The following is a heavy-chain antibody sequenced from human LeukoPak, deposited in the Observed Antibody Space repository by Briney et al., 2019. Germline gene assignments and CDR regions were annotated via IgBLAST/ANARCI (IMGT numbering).Heavy chain of an antibody. J-gene: IGHJ4*02. V-gene: IGHV3-21*01. Sequence: GGSLRLSCAASGFTFSSYSMNWVRQAPGKGLEWVSSISSSSSYIYYADSVKGRFTISRDNAKNSLYLQMNSLRAEDTAVYYCASGDYVWGSYRYTPNPRYWGQGTLVTVSS. CDR3: ASGDYVWGSYRYTPNPRY. CDR1: GFTFSSYS. CDR2: ISSSSSYI. D-gene: IGHD3-16*02.